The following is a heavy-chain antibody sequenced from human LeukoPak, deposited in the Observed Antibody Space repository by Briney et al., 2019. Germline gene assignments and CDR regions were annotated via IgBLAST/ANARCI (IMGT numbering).Heavy chain of an antibody. CDR2: VSAANNP. Sequence: GASVKVSCKISGYIFTPHHIHWMRQAPGQGLELLGWVSAANNPEYSQKFQGRVVITRDASATTSYLELNSLRSEDTAVYYCAMSVEMPPIPSFDYWGQGTLVTVSS. CDR1: GYIFTPHH. V-gene: IGHV1-3*01. CDR3: AMSVEMPPIPSFDY. D-gene: IGHD5-24*01. J-gene: IGHJ4*02.